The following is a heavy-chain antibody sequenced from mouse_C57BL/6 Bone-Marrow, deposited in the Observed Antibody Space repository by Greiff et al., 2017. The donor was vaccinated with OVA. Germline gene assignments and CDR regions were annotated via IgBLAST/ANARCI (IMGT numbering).Heavy chain of an antibody. CDR1: GFTFSSYA. CDR2: ISSGGDYI. J-gene: IGHJ1*03. CDR3: TRDLYYGSSLGYFDV. V-gene: IGHV5-9-1*02. D-gene: IGHD1-1*01. Sequence: VQLKESGEGLVKPGGSLKLSCAASGFTFSSYAMSWVRQTPEKRLEWVAYISSGGDYIYYADTVKGRFTISRDNARNTLYLQMSSLKSEDTAMYYCTRDLYYGSSLGYFDVWGTGTTVTVSS.